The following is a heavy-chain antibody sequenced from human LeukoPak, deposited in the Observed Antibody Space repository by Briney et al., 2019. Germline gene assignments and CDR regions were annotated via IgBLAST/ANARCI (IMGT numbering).Heavy chain of an antibody. CDR3: TRDSSIYCSGGSCYYGGFGY. V-gene: IGHV3-49*02. Sequence: PGGSLRLSCAASGFIVRSSYMSWVRQAPGKGLEWVGFIRSKAYGGTTEYAASVKGRFTISRDDSKSIAYLQMNSLKTEDTAVYYCTRDSSIYCSGGSCYYGGFGYWGQGTLVTVSS. D-gene: IGHD2-15*01. CDR1: GFIVRSSY. CDR2: IRSKAYGGTT. J-gene: IGHJ4*02.